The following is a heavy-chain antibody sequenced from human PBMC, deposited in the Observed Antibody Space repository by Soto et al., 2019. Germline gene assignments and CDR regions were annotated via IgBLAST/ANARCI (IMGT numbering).Heavy chain of an antibody. D-gene: IGHD3-22*01. J-gene: IGHJ5*02. CDR2: IKQDGSEK. CDR3: ARDPTYYYDSSGSQFGP. Sequence: GGSLRLSCAASGFTFSSYWMSWVRQAPGKGLEWVANIKQDGSEKYYVDSVKGRFTISRDNAKNSLYLQMNSLRAEDTAVYYCARDPTYYYDSSGSQFGPWGQGTLVTVSS. V-gene: IGHV3-7*05. CDR1: GFTFSSYW.